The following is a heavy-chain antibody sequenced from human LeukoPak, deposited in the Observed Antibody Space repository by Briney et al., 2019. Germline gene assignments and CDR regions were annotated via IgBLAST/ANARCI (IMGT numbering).Heavy chain of an antibody. Sequence: ASVTVSCKASGYTFTGYYLHWVRQAPGQGLEWLGWINPNSGGTHYAQKFQGRVAMTRDTSISTAYMDLNSLISDDTAVYYCARVQYQLLFEGNWFDPWGQGTLVTVSS. D-gene: IGHD2-2*01. V-gene: IGHV1-2*02. CDR3: ARVQYQLLFEGNWFDP. J-gene: IGHJ5*02. CDR2: INPNSGGT. CDR1: GYTFTGYY.